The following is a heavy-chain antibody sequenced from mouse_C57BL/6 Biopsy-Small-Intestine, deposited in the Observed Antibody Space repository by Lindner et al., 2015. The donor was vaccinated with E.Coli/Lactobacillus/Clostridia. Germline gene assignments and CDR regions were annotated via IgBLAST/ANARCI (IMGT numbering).Heavy chain of an antibody. CDR2: INPYNGDT. CDR3: ARGVAIGYDYDGAMDY. Sequence: VQLQESGPELVKPGASVKMSCKASGYSFTGYFMNWVKQSHGKSLEWIGRINPYNGDTFYNQKFKGKATLTVDKSSSTAHMELRSLTSEDSAVYYCARGVAIGYDYDGAMDYWGQGSSVTVSS. CDR1: GYSFTGYF. J-gene: IGHJ4*01. V-gene: IGHV1-20*01. D-gene: IGHD2-4*01.